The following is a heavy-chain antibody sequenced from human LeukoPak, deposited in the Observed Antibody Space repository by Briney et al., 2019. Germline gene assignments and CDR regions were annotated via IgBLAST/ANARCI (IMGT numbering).Heavy chain of an antibody. V-gene: IGHV3-30*18. D-gene: IGHD3-10*01. CDR1: GFTFSSYA. Sequence: GGSLRLSCAASGFTFSSYAMSWVRQAPGKGLEWVAAISTDGSNKYYADSVKGRFTTSRDNSKNALYLQMNSLRAEDTAVFYCAKEIYFGSGSFADYWGQGTLVTVSS. CDR2: ISTDGSNK. J-gene: IGHJ4*02. CDR3: AKEIYFGSGSFADY.